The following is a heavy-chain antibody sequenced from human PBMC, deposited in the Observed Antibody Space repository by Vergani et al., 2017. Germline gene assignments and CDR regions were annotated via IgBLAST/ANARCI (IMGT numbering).Heavy chain of an antibody. CDR3: GKTQGTVVGTWWFDP. D-gene: IGHD1-7*01. CDR1: GFTFGDHG. CDR2: TRPHEDGA. Sequence: VQMVESGGGLVKPGGSLRLSCAASGFTFGDHGIHWVRRAPGKGLEWVTFTRPHEDGAFYSASVRGRFTVSRDNSKNTLYLEMNRLNVDDTAIYYCGKTQGTVVGTWWFDPWGQGTPVTVSS. V-gene: IGHV3-30*02. J-gene: IGHJ5*02.